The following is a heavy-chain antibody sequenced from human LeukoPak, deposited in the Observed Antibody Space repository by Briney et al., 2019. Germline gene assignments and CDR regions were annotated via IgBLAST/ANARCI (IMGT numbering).Heavy chain of an antibody. V-gene: IGHV1-46*01. CDR2: INPSGGST. Sequence: GASVKVSCKASGYTFTSYYMHWVRQAPGQGLEWMGIINPSGGSTSYAQKFQGRVTMTRDTSTSTVYMELSSLRSEDTAVYYCARESGGIAAAPPYFDYWGQGTLVTVSS. J-gene: IGHJ4*02. CDR3: ARESGGIAAAPPYFDY. D-gene: IGHD6-13*01. CDR1: GYTFTSYY.